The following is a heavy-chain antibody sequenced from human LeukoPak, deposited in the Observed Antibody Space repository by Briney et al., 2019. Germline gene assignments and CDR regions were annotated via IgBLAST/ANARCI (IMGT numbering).Heavy chain of an antibody. V-gene: IGHV3-23*01. CDR2: ISGSGDNT. Sequence: QAGGSLRLSCAASGFTFSSYAMSWVRQVPGKGLEWVSVISGSGDNTYYADSVKGRFTISRDNSKNTLYLQMNSLRAEDTAVYYCAKVAYPSIVVVITSFDYWGQGTLVTVSS. CDR3: AKVAYPSIVVVITSFDY. J-gene: IGHJ4*02. CDR1: GFTFSSYA. D-gene: IGHD3-22*01.